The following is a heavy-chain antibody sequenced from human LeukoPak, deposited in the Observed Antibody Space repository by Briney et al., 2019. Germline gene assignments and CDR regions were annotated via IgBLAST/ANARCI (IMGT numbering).Heavy chain of an antibody. V-gene: IGHV3-23*01. Sequence: TGGSLRLSCAASGFTFDDYAMHWVRQAPGKGLEWVSGIGGSGGSTYYADSVKGRFTISRDNSKNTLYLQMNSLRAEDTAVYYCAKGSESFDYWGQGTLVTVSS. CDR2: IGGSGGST. CDR1: GFTFDDYA. J-gene: IGHJ4*02. CDR3: AKGSESFDY. D-gene: IGHD3-3*01.